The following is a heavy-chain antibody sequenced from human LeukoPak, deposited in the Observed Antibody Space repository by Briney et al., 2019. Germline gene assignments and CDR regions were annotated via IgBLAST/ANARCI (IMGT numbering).Heavy chain of an antibody. Sequence: GGSLRLSCAASGFSFSSYRMNWVRQAPGKGLEWVSSVSNSGDYIHYADSVKGRFTISRDNSKNSLYLQMDSLRAEDTAVYYCARDQGGGTSYWGQGTLVTVSS. CDR1: GFSFSSYR. V-gene: IGHV3-21*06. D-gene: IGHD1-26*01. J-gene: IGHJ4*02. CDR2: VSNSGDYI. CDR3: ARDQGGGTSY.